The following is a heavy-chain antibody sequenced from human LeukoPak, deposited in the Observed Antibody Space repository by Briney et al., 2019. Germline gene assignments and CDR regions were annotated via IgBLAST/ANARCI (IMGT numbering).Heavy chain of an antibody. D-gene: IGHD2-15*01. CDR1: GGTFSSYA. CDR2: IIPIFGTA. Sequence: GASVKVSCKASGGTFSSYAISWVRQAPGQGLEWMGGIIPIFGTANYAQKFQGRVTITADEPTSTAYMELSSLRSEDTAVYYCARARVGSDAFDIWGQGTMVTVSS. J-gene: IGHJ3*02. V-gene: IGHV1-69*13. CDR3: ARARVGSDAFDI.